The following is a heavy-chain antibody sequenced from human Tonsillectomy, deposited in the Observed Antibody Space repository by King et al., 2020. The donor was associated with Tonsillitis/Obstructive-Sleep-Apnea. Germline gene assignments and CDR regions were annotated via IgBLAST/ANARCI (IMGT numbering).Heavy chain of an antibody. CDR1: GFTFSSYA. J-gene: IGHJ4*02. V-gene: IGHV3-30*04. CDR3: AREIGSSGLYPHFDY. Sequence: VQLVESGGGVVQPGRSLRLSCAASGFTFSSYAMHWVRQATGKGLAWGAVISYDGSNKYFADSVKGRFTISRDNSKNTLCPQMNSLRTEDTAVYYCAREIGSSGLYPHFDYWGQGTLVTVSS. D-gene: IGHD6-19*01. CDR2: ISYDGSNK.